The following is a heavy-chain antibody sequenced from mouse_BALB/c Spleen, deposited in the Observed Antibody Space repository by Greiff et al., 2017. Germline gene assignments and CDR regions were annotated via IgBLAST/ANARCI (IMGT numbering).Heavy chain of an antibody. CDR3: TRDNQFAY. D-gene: IGHD1-3*01. CDR2: IYPSDSYT. Sequence: VKLQQPGAELVRPGASVKLSCKASGYTFTSYWINWVKQRPGQGLEWIGNIYPSDSYTNYNQKFKDKATLTVDKSSSTAYMQLSSPTSEDSAVYYCTRDNQFAYWGQGTLVTVSA. J-gene: IGHJ3*01. CDR1: GYTFTSYW. V-gene: IGHV1-69*02.